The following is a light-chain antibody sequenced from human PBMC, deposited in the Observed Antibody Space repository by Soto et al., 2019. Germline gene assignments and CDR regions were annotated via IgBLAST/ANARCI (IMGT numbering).Light chain of an antibody. CDR2: KTS. Sequence: DIQMTQSPSTLSASVGDRVTITCRASQTINNWLAWYQQKPGKAPKLLIYKTSSLESGVPSRFSGSGSGTEFTLTIDSLQPDDFATYYCQQYNLYSLTFGGGTKVEI. J-gene: IGKJ4*01. CDR1: QTINNW. V-gene: IGKV1-5*03. CDR3: QQYNLYSLT.